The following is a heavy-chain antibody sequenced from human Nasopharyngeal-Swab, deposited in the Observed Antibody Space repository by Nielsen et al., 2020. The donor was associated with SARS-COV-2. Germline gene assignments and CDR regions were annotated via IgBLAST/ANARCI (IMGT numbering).Heavy chain of an antibody. Sequence: GGSLRLSCAASGFPFRNYYMTWVRQPPGKGLEWVANIKQGGSEQFYVASVKGRFTISRDDAKSSMYLQMNSLRAEDTAVYYCARESVVTGMDDATDIWGQGTMVTVSS. D-gene: IGHD2-21*02. CDR2: IKQGGSEQ. J-gene: IGHJ3*02. V-gene: IGHV3-7*04. CDR3: ARESVVTGMDDATDI. CDR1: GFPFRNYY.